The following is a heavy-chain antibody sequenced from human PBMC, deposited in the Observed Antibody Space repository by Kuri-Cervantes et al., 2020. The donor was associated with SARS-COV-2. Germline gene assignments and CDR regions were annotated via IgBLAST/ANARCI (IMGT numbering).Heavy chain of an antibody. J-gene: IGHJ3*02. Sequence: GGSLRLSCAASGFTFSDYYMSWVRQAPGKGLEWVSYISSSGSTIYYADSVKGRFTISRDNAKNSLYLQMNSLRAEDTAVYYCAKDLEDIVVVPAATVTPLGAFDIWGQGTMVTVSS. CDR2: ISSSGSTI. CDR1: GFTFSDYY. CDR3: AKDLEDIVVVPAATVTPLGAFDI. V-gene: IGHV3-11*04. D-gene: IGHD2-2*01.